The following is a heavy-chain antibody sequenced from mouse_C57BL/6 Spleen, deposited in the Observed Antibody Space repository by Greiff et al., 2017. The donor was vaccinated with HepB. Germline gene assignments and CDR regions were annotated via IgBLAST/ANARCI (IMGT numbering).Heavy chain of an antibody. CDR3: ARSGDYDPAWFAY. CDR2: INPSNGGT. CDR1: GYTFTSYW. Sequence: VQLQQSGTELVKPGASVKLSCKASGYTFTSYWMHWVKQRPGQGLEWIGNINPSNGGTNYNEKFKSKATLTVDKSSSTAYMQLSSLTSEDSAVYYCARSGDYDPAWFAYWGQGTLVTVSA. J-gene: IGHJ3*01. V-gene: IGHV1-53*01. D-gene: IGHD2-4*01.